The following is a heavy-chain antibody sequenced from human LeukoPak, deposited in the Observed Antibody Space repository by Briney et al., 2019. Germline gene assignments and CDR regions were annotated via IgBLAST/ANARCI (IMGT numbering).Heavy chain of an antibody. CDR1: GFTFSSYA. J-gene: IGHJ4*02. V-gene: IGHV3-23*01. D-gene: IGHD3-22*01. Sequence: GGSLRLSCAASGFTFSSYAMSWVRQAPGKGLEWVSAISGSGGSTYYADSVKGRFTISRDNSKNMLYLQMNSLRAEDTAVYYCAKDSSYYDSSGLFDYWGQGTLVTVSS. CDR3: AKDSSYYDSSGLFDY. CDR2: ISGSGGST.